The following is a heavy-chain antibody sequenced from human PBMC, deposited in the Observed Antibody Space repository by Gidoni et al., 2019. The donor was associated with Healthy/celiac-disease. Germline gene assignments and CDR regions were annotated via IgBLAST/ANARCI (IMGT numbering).Heavy chain of an antibody. D-gene: IGHD5-18*01. J-gene: IGHJ4*02. Sequence: QVQLVESGGGVVQPGRSLRLSCAASGFTFSSYGMHWVRQAPGKGLEWVAVRWYDGSNKYYADSVKGRFTISRDNSKNTLYLQMNSLRAEDTAVYYCAREEPSYSYGLGYWGQGTLVTVSS. CDR1: GFTFSSYG. V-gene: IGHV3-33*01. CDR3: AREEPSYSYGLGY. CDR2: RWYDGSNK.